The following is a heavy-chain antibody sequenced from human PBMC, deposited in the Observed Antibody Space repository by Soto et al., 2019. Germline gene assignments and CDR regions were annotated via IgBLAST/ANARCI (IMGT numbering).Heavy chain of an antibody. D-gene: IGHD3-3*01. V-gene: IGHV1-18*01. CDR1: GYTFTSYG. J-gene: IGHJ4*02. CDR2: ISAYNGNT. Sequence: QVQLVQSGPEVKKPGASVKVSCKASGYTFTSYGISWVRQAPGQGLEWMGWISAYNGNTNYAQKLQGRVTATTDISTRTAYMELSSLRSDDTAVYYCARFFWSGPNYYFDYWGQGTLVTVSS. CDR3: ARFFWSGPNYYFDY.